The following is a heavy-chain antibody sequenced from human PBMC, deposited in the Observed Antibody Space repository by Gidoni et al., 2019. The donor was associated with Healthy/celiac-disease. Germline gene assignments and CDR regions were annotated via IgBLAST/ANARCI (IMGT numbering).Heavy chain of an antibody. Sequence: QVQLVEYGGGVVQPGRSLRLSCAASGFTFSSYGMHWVRQAPGKGLEWVAVIWYDGSNKYYADSVKGRFTISRDNSKNTLYLQMNSLRAEDTAVYYCASLAAPTRSYYYYYGMDVWGQGTTVTVSS. CDR3: ASLAAPTRSYYYYYGMDV. V-gene: IGHV3-33*01. CDR1: GFTFSSYG. D-gene: IGHD6-6*01. J-gene: IGHJ6*02. CDR2: IWYDGSNK.